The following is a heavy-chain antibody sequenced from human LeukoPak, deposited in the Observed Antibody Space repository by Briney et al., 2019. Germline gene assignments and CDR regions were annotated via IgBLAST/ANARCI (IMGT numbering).Heavy chain of an antibody. D-gene: IGHD4-17*01. Sequence: PSETLSLTCAVSGGSISSSKWWTWVRQPPGKGLEWIGEIYHDGSANYNSSLKSRVTISVDRTKNQFSLKLNSVTAADTAVYYCARGLRQREFDYWGQGTLVTVSS. V-gene: IGHV4-4*02. CDR1: GGSISSSKW. J-gene: IGHJ4*02. CDR2: IYHDGSA. CDR3: ARGLRQREFDY.